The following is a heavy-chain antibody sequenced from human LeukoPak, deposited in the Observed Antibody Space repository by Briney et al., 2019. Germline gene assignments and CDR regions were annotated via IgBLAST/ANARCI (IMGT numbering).Heavy chain of an antibody. J-gene: IGHJ3*02. CDR2: IYYSGST. D-gene: IGHD3-3*01. CDR3: ARDHSGYDFWSGYYKRAVDAFDI. Sequence: SETLSLTCTVSGGSISSSSYYWGWIRQPPGKGLEWIGSIYYSGSTYYNPSLKSRVTISVDTSKNQFSLKLSSVTAADTAVYYCARDHSGYDFWSGYYKRAVDAFDIWSQGTMVTVSS. V-gene: IGHV4-39*07. CDR1: GGSISSSSYY.